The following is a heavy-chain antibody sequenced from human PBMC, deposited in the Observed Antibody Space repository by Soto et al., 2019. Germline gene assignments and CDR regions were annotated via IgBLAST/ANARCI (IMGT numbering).Heavy chain of an antibody. CDR1: GGSISSSHF. CDR2: ISHSVSV. J-gene: IGHJ4*02. Sequence: QVLLQESGPGLVQPSGTLSLSCAVSGGSISSSHFWGWVRQPPGKGLEWGGDISHSVSVNYNPSRKSRVTISIDKSKNQCSLKLTSVTAADTAVYYCARSFVWYDIDYLSQGTLVLVSS. CDR3: ARSFVWYDIDY. D-gene: IGHD3-9*01. V-gene: IGHV4-4*02.